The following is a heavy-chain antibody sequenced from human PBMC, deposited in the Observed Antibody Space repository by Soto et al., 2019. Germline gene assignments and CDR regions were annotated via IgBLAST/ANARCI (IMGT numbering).Heavy chain of an antibody. Sequence: GESLKISCKCSGYNFINHWIAWVRQMPGKGLEWMGIVYPDDSDTRYSPSFQGQVTISADKSISTAYLQWSSLEASETAMYYCARPTYCSSTHCSPFDYWGQGTLVTVSS. V-gene: IGHV5-51*01. D-gene: IGHD2-2*01. CDR1: GYNFINHW. CDR3: ARPTYCSSTHCSPFDY. CDR2: VYPDDSDT. J-gene: IGHJ4*02.